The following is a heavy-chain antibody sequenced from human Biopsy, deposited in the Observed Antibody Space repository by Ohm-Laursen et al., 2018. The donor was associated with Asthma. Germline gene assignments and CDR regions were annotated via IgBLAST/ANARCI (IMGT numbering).Heavy chain of an antibody. CDR1: GYSLTDLS. D-gene: IGHD4-17*01. CDR3: ASDFPKDYVRYNFQF. Sequence: ASVKVSCKISGYSLTDLSMHRVRQAPGQGLEWMGGHNHEEGGTVNARRFQGRVTMTEDTSTDTACMELSSLSSDDTAVYYCASDFPKDYVRYNFQFWGQGTLVTVSS. V-gene: IGHV1-24*01. CDR2: HNHEEGGT. J-gene: IGHJ4*02.